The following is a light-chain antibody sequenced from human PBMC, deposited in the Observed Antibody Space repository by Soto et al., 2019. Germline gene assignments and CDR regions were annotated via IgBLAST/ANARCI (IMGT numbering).Light chain of an antibody. CDR3: QQYGDRPRT. V-gene: IGKV3-15*01. CDR2: DAS. Sequence: EVVLTQSPATLSVSPGDRATLSCRASQYIGSAVAWYHQRSGQAPRLLIFDASIRVPTTPARFSGSVSGTEFTLTISSLESEDFAVYFCQQYGDRPRTCGQGTKVEIK. J-gene: IGKJ1*01. CDR1: QYIGSA.